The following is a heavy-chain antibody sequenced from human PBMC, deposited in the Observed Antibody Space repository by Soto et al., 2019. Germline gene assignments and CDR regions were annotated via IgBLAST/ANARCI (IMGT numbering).Heavy chain of an antibody. J-gene: IGHJ3*02. V-gene: IGHV1-18*01. D-gene: IGHD2-15*01. CDR2: ISAYNGNT. CDR1: GYTFTSYG. Sequence: ASVKVSCKASGYTFTSYGISWVRQAPGQGLEWMGWISAYNGNTNYAQKLQGRVTMTTHTSTSTAYSELRSMRSDDTAMYYCATSFLYCSGGSCYSGVGAFDIWGQGTMVTVSS. CDR3: ATSFLYCSGGSCYSGVGAFDI.